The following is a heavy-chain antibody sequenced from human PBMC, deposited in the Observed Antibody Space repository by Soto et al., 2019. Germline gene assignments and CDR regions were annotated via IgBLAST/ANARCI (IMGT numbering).Heavy chain of an antibody. J-gene: IGHJ4*02. CDR1: GFMFSSAW. V-gene: IGHV3-15*01. Sequence: EVQVVESGGDLVEPGGSLRLSCVTSGFMFSSAWMRWVRQGPGKGLEWVARIKSKNDGGAADYAAPVNGRFSISRDDLKSTVYLQMNSLRAEDTALHYCVDGWNDFWGQGTLVTVSS. CDR2: IKSKNDGGAA. CDR3: VDGWNDF. D-gene: IGHD1-1*01.